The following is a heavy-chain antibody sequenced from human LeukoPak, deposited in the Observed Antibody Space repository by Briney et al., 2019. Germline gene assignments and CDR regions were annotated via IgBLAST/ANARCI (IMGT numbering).Heavy chain of an antibody. V-gene: IGHV4-4*07. D-gene: IGHD6-13*01. J-gene: IGHJ4*02. CDR2: IYSTGST. CDR3: ARQVASAGTAGFDF. CDR1: GGSISSYY. Sequence: SETLSLTCTVSGGSISSYYWRWIRQPAGKGLEWIGRIYSTGSTNYNPSLKSRVTKSVDTSKNQFSLRLRAVTAADTAVYYCARQVASAGTAGFDFWGQGALVTVSS.